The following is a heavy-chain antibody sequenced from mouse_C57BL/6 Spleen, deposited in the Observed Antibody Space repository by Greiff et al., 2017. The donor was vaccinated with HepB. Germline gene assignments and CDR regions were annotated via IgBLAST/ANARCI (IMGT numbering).Heavy chain of an antibody. V-gene: IGHV1-4*01. CDR1: CYTFTSYT. CDR3: ASWDDGSFAY. D-gene: IGHD2-3*01. CDR2: INPSSGYT. J-gene: IGHJ3*01. Sequence: QVQLQQSGAELARPGASVKMSCKASCYTFTSYTMHWVKQRPGQGLEWIGYINPSSGYTKYNQKFKDKATLTADKSSSTAYMQLSSLTSEDSAVYYCASWDDGSFAYWGQGTLVTVSA.